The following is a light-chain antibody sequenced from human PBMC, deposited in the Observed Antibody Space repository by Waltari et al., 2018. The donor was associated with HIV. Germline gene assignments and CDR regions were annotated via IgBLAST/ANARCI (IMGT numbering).Light chain of an antibody. CDR2: AAS. V-gene: IGKV1-9*01. CDR1: QGISSY. Sequence: DIQLTQSPSFLSASVGDTVTITCRASQGISSYLAWYQQKPGKAPKLLIYAASTLQSGVPSRFSGSGSGTEFTLTISSLQPEDFATYYCQQLNSYRITFGQGTRLEIK. J-gene: IGKJ5*01. CDR3: QQLNSYRIT.